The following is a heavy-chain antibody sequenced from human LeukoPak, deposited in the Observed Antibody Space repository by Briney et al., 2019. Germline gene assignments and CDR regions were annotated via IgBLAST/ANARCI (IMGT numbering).Heavy chain of an antibody. Sequence: PSETVSLTCTVSGYSISSGYYWGWIRQPLGKGLEWIGSIDHSGSTYYNPSLKSRVTISVDTSKNQFSLKLSSVTAADTAVYYCAGLYSSSWYKDYYYYMDVWGKGTTVTVSS. V-gene: IGHV4-38-2*02. J-gene: IGHJ6*03. CDR2: IDHSGST. CDR3: AGLYSSSWYKDYYYYMDV. CDR1: GYSISSGYY. D-gene: IGHD6-13*01.